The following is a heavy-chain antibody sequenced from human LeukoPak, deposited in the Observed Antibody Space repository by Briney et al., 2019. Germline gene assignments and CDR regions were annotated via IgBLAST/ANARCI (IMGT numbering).Heavy chain of an antibody. V-gene: IGHV1-2*02. Sequence: ASVKVSCKASEYTFTGHLMHWVRQAAGQGLEWMGWINPNSGGTHYAQKFQGRVTMTRDTSISTAYMELSRLRSDDTAVYFCARGIGDSSGYLVLLYYFDYWGQGTLVTVSS. CDR2: INPNSGGT. J-gene: IGHJ4*02. D-gene: IGHD3-22*01. CDR1: EYTFTGHL. CDR3: ARGIGDSSGYLVLLYYFDY.